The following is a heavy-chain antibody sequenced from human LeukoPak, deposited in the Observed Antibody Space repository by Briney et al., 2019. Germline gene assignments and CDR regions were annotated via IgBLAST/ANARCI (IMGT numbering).Heavy chain of an antibody. Sequence: SETLSLTCTVSGGSISSYYWSWIRQPAGKGLEWIGRIYTGGSTSYNPSLKSRVTMSVDTSKNQFSLKLSSVTAADTAVYYCARYSRPYYYYYMDVWGKGTTVTVSS. CDR3: ARYSRPYYYYYMDV. V-gene: IGHV4-4*07. J-gene: IGHJ6*03. CDR2: IYTGGST. CDR1: GGSISSYY. D-gene: IGHD2-21*01.